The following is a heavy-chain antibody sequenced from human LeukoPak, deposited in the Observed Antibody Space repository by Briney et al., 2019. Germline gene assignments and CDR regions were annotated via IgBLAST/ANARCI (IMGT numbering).Heavy chain of an antibody. CDR2: IWYDGSNK. D-gene: IGHD2-2*01. Sequence: PGRSLRLSCAASGFTFSSYGMHWVRQAPGKGLEWVAVIWYDGSNKYYADSVKGRFTISRDNAKKSLYLQMNSLRAEDTAVYYCARDFFSSLVSTTWFDPWGQGTLVTVSS. CDR3: ARDFFSSLVSTTWFDP. V-gene: IGHV3-33*01. J-gene: IGHJ5*02. CDR1: GFTFSSYG.